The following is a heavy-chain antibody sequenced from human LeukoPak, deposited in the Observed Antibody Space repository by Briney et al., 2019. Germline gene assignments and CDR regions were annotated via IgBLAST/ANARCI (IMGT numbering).Heavy chain of an antibody. V-gene: IGHV1-2*02. J-gene: IGHJ4*02. CDR2: INPTGGT. CDR1: GYTFTGHY. Sequence: AASVKVSCTASGYTFTGHYMNWVRLAPGQGLEWMGWINPTGGTTCAQKFQDRVTMTRDTSINTAYMELSGLRSDDTAVYYCARDLGWSSSHWGQGTLVTVSS. D-gene: IGHD6-6*01. CDR3: ARDLGWSSSH.